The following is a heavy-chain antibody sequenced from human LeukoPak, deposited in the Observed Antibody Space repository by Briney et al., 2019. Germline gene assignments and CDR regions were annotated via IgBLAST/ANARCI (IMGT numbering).Heavy chain of an antibody. V-gene: IGHV3-7*01. CDR2: IKHDGSEK. CDR1: GFTFSTYW. J-gene: IGHJ5*02. D-gene: IGHD3-22*01. CDR3: AREANYYDSSGYYWNWFDP. Sequence: GGSLRLSCAVSGFTFSTYWMSWVRQAPGKGLEWVANIKHDGSEKYSVDSAKGRFTISRDNAKNSLYLQMNSLRAEDTAVYYCAREANYYDSSGYYWNWFDPWGQGTLVTVSS.